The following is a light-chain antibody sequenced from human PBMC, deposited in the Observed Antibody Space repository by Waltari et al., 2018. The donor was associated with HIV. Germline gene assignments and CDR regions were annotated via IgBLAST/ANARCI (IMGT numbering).Light chain of an antibody. Sequence: DIQMTQSPSSLSASVGDTVTITCRASQDISNSLSWFQQQPVKVPKLLVHGAFMLQRGVPSRFRGSGSGTDYTLTISGLQAEDFATYFCQQYFGLPLTFGGGTRVEI. V-gene: IGKV1-NL1*01. J-gene: IGKJ4*01. CDR3: QQYFGLPLT. CDR2: GAF. CDR1: QDISNS.